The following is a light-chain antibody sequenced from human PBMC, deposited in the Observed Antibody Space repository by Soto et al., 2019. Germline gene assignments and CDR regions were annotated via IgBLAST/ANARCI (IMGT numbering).Light chain of an antibody. Sequence: QSVLTQPPSVSAAPGQKVTISCSGSSSNIGNNYVSWYQQLPGTAPKLLIYDNNKRPSGIPGRFSGSKSGTSATLGITGLQTGDEADYYCVSFTSSTTYVFGSGTKVTVL. CDR2: DNN. J-gene: IGLJ1*01. V-gene: IGLV1-51*01. CDR3: VSFTSSTTYV. CDR1: SSNIGNNY.